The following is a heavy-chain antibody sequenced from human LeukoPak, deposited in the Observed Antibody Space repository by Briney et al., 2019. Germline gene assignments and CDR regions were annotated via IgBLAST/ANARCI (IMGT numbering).Heavy chain of an antibody. D-gene: IGHD3-16*02. CDR2: ISDDATKT. CDR3: AKGRYVWGSYRLNPFDY. CDR1: GFTFRDYA. Sequence: GGSLRLSCAASGFTFRDYAMNWVRQAPGKGLEWVSLISDDATKTYYADSVKGRFTISRDNAKNSLYLQMNSLRAEDTALYYCAKGRYVWGSYRLNPFDYWGQGTLVTVSS. J-gene: IGHJ4*02. V-gene: IGHV3-43*02.